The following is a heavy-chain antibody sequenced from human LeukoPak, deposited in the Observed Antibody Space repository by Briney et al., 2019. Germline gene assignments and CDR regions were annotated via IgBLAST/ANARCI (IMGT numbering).Heavy chain of an antibody. CDR2: IYYSGST. D-gene: IGHD6-6*01. J-gene: IGHJ4*02. CDR3: ARGIAARPFDY. Sequence: SETLSLTCTVPGGSISSGDYYWSWIRQPPGKGLEWIGYIYYSGSTNYNPSLKSRVTISVDTSKNQFSLKLSSVTAADTAVYYCARGIAARPFDYWGQGTLVTVSS. V-gene: IGHV4-61*08. CDR1: GGSISSGDYY.